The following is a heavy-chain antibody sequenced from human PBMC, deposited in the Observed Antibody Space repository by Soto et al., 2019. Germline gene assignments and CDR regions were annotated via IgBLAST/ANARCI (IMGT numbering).Heavy chain of an antibody. D-gene: IGHD2-15*01. CDR2: VQSGGLT. V-gene: IGHV3-66*01. CDR1: GFTVRSKY. J-gene: IGHJ6*04. Sequence: EAQLVESGGGLVQPGGSLRLSCAASGFTVRSKYRSWVRQAPGKGLEWVSLVQSGGLTYYADSVKGRLTISRDTSENTVHREMDSLRAENTAVYYCARDEVLCDGGRCYGVPLDVWGKVTTLTVSS. CDR3: ARDEVLCDGGRCYGVPLDV.